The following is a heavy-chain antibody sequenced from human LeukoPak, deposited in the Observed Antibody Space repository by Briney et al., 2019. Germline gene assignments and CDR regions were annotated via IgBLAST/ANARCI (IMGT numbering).Heavy chain of an antibody. CDR2: IIPVFGTT. CDR1: RETFSSYA. CDR3: ARAVTSNILGAFDI. J-gene: IGHJ3*02. Sequence: ASVKVSCKASRETFSSYAISWVRQAPGQGLEWMGGIIPVFGTTSYAQKSQDRITITADKTTYTAFMELSSLGSEDTAVYDCARAVTSNILGAFDIWGRGTLVTVSS. V-gene: IGHV1-69*06. D-gene: IGHD2-21*02.